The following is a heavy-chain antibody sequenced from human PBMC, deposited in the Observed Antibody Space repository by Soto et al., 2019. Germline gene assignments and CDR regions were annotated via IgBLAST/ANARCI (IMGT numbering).Heavy chain of an antibody. D-gene: IGHD3-16*01. J-gene: IGHJ6*02. Sequence: QVQVEQSGAEVKKPGSSLKVSCKTSGGPFSSQAFNWVRQARGHGLEWMGGIVPLLGSTTYAQKYQARVTFTAEESKSTVYIEARNPRSDDTATYFCAMSDGPYVYYLIDVWGRGTTAPVSS. CDR1: GGPFSSQA. V-gene: IGHV1-69*01. CDR3: AMSDGPYVYYLIDV. CDR2: IVPLLGST.